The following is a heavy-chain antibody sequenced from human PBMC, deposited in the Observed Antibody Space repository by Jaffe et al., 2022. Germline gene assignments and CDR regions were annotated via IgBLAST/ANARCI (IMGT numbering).Heavy chain of an antibody. D-gene: IGHD1-26*01. V-gene: IGHV4-38-2*01. CDR1: GYSISSGYY. CDR2: IYHSGST. CDR3: ARHSGSYLRRFDY. Sequence: QVQLQESGPGLVKPSETLSLTCAVSGYSISSGYYWGWIRQPPGKGLEWIGSIYHSGSTYYNPSLKSRVTISVDTSKNQFSLKLSSVTAADTAVYYCARHSGSYLRRFDYWGQGTLVTVSS. J-gene: IGHJ4*02.